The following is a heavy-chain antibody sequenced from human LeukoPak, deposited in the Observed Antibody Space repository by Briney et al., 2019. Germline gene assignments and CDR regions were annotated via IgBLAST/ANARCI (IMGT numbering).Heavy chain of an antibody. D-gene: IGHD3-22*01. CDR2: IYTSGST. V-gene: IGHV4-4*07. CDR3: ARDAVVTDYYYYYYMDV. Sequence: SETLSLTCTVSGGSISSYYWSWLRQPAGKGLEWIGCIYTSGSTNYNLSLKSRVTMSVDTSKNQFSLKLSSVTAADTAVYYCARDAVVTDYYYYYYMDVWGKGTTVTVSS. CDR1: GGSISSYY. J-gene: IGHJ6*03.